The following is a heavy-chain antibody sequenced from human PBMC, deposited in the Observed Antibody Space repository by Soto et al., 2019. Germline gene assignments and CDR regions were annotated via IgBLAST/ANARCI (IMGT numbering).Heavy chain of an antibody. J-gene: IGHJ4*02. CDR2: INPNSGVT. CDR3: ASNPGPHY. Sequence: VXVSCKASGYIFTGYYMHWVRQAPGQGLEWMGWINPNSGVTNYAQKFQGRVTMTRDTSINTAYMELSRLKSDDTAVYYCASNPGPHYWGQGTLVTVSS. CDR1: GYIFTGYY. V-gene: IGHV1-2*02.